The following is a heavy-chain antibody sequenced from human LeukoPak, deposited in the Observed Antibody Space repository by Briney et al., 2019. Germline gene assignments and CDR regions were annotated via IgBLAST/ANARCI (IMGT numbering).Heavy chain of an antibody. Sequence: PGMSLRLSCAASGFTFSSYSMNWVRQAPGKGLEWVSYISGSGFTIYYADSVKGRFTISRDTVKKSLYMQKNSLRDEDTAVYYCARKVLPDNLFDPWGQGTLVTVSS. D-gene: IGHD2-8*02. J-gene: IGHJ5*02. CDR3: ARKVLPDNLFDP. CDR1: GFTFSSYS. CDR2: ISGSGFTI. V-gene: IGHV3-48*02.